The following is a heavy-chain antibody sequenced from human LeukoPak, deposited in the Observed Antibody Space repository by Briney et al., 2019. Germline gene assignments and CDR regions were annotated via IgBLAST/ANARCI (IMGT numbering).Heavy chain of an antibody. V-gene: IGHV1-69*13. CDR1: GGTFSSYA. J-gene: IGHJ6*02. CDR3: SRGGYSYGLGHYYYYGMDV. D-gene: IGHD5-18*01. CDR2: IIPIFGTA. Sequence: SVKVSFTASGGTFSSYAISWVRQAPGQGLEWMGGIIPIFGTANYAQKFQGRVTITADESTSTAYMELSSLRSEDTAVYYCSRGGYSYGLGHYYYYGMDVWGQGTTVTVSS.